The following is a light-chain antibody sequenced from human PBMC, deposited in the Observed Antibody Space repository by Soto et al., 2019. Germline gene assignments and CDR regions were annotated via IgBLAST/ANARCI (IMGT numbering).Light chain of an antibody. CDR1: SSDVGGYNY. V-gene: IGLV2-14*01. J-gene: IGLJ1*01. Sequence: QSVLTQPPSASGSPGQSVTISCTGTSSDVGGYNYVSWYQQHPGKAPKLMIYEGSKRPSGVSNRFSGSKSGNTASLTISGLQAEDEADYFCTSYTSSSTLDVFGTGTKVTVL. CDR3: TSYTSSSTLDV. CDR2: EGS.